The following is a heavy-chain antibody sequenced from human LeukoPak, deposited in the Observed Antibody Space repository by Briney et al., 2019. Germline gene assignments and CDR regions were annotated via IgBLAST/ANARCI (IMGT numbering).Heavy chain of an antibody. CDR3: VRDSLLWFGEIDY. J-gene: IGHJ4*02. V-gene: IGHV3-23*01. CDR1: AFTFSTYG. CDR2: ISGSGGST. D-gene: IGHD3-10*01. Sequence: GGSLRLSCAASAFTFSTYGMSWVRQAPGKGLEWVSAISGSGGSTYYADSVKGRFTISRDNSKNTLYLQMNSLRDDDTAVYYCVRDSLLWFGEIDYWGQGTLVSVSS.